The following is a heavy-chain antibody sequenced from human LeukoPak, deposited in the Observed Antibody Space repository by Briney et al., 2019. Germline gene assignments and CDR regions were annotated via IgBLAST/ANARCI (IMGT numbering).Heavy chain of an antibody. D-gene: IGHD2-15*01. CDR3: ARGGPLLVSEDAFDF. V-gene: IGHV3-48*01. CDR1: GFTLSPYN. J-gene: IGHJ3*01. CDR2: ISHSSTTI. Sequence: QPGGSLRLSCAASGFTLSPYNMNWVRQAPGKGLDWISYISHSSTTIYYADSVEGRFTISRDNAKNSLYLQMNSLRADDTAVYYCARGGPLLVSEDAFDFWGQGTMVTVSS.